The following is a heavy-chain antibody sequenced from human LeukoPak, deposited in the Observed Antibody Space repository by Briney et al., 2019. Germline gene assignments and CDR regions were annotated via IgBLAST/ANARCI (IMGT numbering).Heavy chain of an antibody. CDR1: GGSFSGYY. J-gene: IGHJ4*02. V-gene: IGHV4-34*01. D-gene: IGHD3-22*01. CDR2: INHSGST. CDR3: ARGYYYDSSGYYRGPLRY. Sequence: SETLSLTCAVYGGSFSGYYWSWIRQPPGKGLEWIGEINHSGSTNYNPSLKSRVTISVDTSKNQFSLKLSSVTAADTAVYYCARGYYYDSSGYYRGPLRYWGQGTLVTVSS.